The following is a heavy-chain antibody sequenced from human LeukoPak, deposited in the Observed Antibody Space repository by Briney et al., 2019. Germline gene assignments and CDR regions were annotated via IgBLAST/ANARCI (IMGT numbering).Heavy chain of an antibody. D-gene: IGHD1-7*01. CDR1: GFTFNTDC. J-gene: IGHJ4*02. Sequence: QPGGSLRLSCAASGFTFNTDCMTWVRQAPGMGLEWVANIKEEGSEKNYVDSVKGRFTIYRDNAKNSLYLQMNSLRAEDTAVYYCARAGWNLFLNFWGQGTLVTVSS. V-gene: IGHV3-7*01. CDR2: IKEEGSEK. CDR3: ARAGWNLFLNF.